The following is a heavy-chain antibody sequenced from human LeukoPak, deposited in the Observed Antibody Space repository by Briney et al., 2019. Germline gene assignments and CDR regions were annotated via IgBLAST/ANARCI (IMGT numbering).Heavy chain of an antibody. Sequence: ASVKVSCKASGGTFSSYAISWVRQAPGQGLEWMGRIIPILGIANYAQKFQGRVTITADKSTSTAYMELSSLRSEDTAVYYCASLEMATTIDYWGQGTPVTVSS. D-gene: IGHD5-24*01. V-gene: IGHV1-69*04. CDR3: ASLEMATTIDY. CDR2: IIPILGIA. CDR1: GGTFSSYA. J-gene: IGHJ4*02.